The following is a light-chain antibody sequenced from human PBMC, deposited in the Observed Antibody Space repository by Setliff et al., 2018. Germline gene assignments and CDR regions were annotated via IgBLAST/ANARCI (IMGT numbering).Light chain of an antibody. CDR1: SSDVGGYNY. J-gene: IGLJ2*01. CDR3: NSYTSSTTVV. CDR2: EVI. V-gene: IGLV2-14*01. Sequence: QSVLTQPASVSGSPGQSITISCTGSSSDVGGYNYVSWYQQHPGKAPKLMIYEVINRPPGVSNRFSGSKSGNTASLTISGLQAEDEADYYCNSYTSSTTVVFGGGTKVTVL.